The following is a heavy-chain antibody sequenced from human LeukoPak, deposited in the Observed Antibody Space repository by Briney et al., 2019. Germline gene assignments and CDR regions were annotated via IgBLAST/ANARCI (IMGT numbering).Heavy chain of an antibody. CDR2: IKQDGSEK. V-gene: IGHV3-7*01. CDR1: GFTFSSYW. D-gene: IGHD3-22*01. J-gene: IGHJ6*02. Sequence: PGGSLRLSCAASGFTFSSYWMSWVRQAPGKGLEWVANIKQDGSEKYYVDSVKGRFTISRDNAKNSLYLQMDSLGAEDTAVYYCARENTYYYDSSGYYYHGDYYYGMDVWGQGTTVTVSS. CDR3: ARENTYYYDSSGYYYHGDYYYGMDV.